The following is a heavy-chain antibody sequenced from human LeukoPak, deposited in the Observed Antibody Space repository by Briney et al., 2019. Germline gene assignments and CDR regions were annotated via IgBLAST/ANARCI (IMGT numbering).Heavy chain of an antibody. V-gene: IGHV3-15*01. CDR2: IRSKRDGGTT. CDR1: GFTFSSYA. Sequence: AGGSLRLSCAASGFTFSSYAMSWVRQASGKGREWSGHIRSKRDGGTTDYTSPVRGRFSISRDDKRNTLYLQMNRLETEDTGLYYCTTGFGSDWYYWGQGTPVTVTS. D-gene: IGHD6-19*01. J-gene: IGHJ4*02. CDR3: TTGFGSDWYY.